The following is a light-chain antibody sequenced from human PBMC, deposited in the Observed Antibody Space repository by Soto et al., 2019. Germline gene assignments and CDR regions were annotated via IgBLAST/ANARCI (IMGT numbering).Light chain of an antibody. CDR1: QGVSSSY. J-gene: IGKJ1*01. CDR3: QQYGDSPWT. CDR2: GAS. Sequence: EIVLTQSPGTLSLSPGERATLSCRASQGVSSSYLAWYQHKPGQAPRLLIYGASMRDSGIPDRFSGSGSGTDFTLTITRLEPEDFAVYYCQQYGDSPWTFGQGTKVDI. V-gene: IGKV3-20*01.